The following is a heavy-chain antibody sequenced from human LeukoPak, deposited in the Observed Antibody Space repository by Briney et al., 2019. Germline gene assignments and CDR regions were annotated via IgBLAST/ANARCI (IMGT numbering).Heavy chain of an antibody. D-gene: IGHD4-17*01. CDR1: GFTFSSYA. CDR2: ISGSGGST. J-gene: IGHJ4*02. CDR3: AKGGDYGDDMPDY. V-gene: IGHV3-23*01. Sequence: PGGSLRLSCAASGFTFSSYAMSWVRQAPGKGLEWVSAISGSGGSTYYADSVKGRFTISRDNSKNTLYLQMNSLGAEDTAVYYCAKGGDYGDDMPDYWGQGTLVTVSS.